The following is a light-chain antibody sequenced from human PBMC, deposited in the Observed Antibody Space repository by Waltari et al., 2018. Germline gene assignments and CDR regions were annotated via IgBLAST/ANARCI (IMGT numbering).Light chain of an antibody. J-gene: IGKJ4*01. Sequence: DIQMTQSPSSLSASVGDTVTITCRASQGVSSSLNWFQQKPGKAPNLLIFAASSLESGVPSSFSGSGSGTEFTLTISSLQPEDFATYYCLQHDSYPLTFGGGTKVEI. CDR3: LQHDSYPLT. CDR2: AAS. CDR1: QGVSSS. V-gene: IGKV1-17*01.